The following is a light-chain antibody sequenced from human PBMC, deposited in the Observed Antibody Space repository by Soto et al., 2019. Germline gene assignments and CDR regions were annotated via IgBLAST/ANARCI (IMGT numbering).Light chain of an antibody. Sequence: EIVLTQSPGTLSLSPGERATLSCRASQSVSDSYLAWYQQKPGQAPRLLIYASSRATGIPDRFSGSRSGRDITLTISRLETEDFEVYYCQHYGTSALFGPGTKVDIK. J-gene: IGKJ3*01. V-gene: IGKV3-20*01. CDR1: QSVSDSY. CDR3: QHYGTSAL. CDR2: AS.